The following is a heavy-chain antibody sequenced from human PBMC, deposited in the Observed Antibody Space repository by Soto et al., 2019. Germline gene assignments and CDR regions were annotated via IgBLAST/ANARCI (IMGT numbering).Heavy chain of an antibody. CDR2: IYYSGST. D-gene: IGHD3-22*01. CDR1: GGSISSGDYY. CDR3: ARRTTLIVDGPGYLDY. J-gene: IGHJ4*02. Sequence: PSETLSLTCTVSGGSISSGDYYWSWIRQPPGKGLEWIGYIYYSGSTYYNPSLKSRVTISVDTSKNQFSLKLSSVTAADTAVYYCARRTTLIVDGPGYLDYWGQGTLVTVSS. V-gene: IGHV4-30-4*01.